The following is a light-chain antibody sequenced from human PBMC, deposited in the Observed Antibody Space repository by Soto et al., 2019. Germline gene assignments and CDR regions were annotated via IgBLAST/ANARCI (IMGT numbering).Light chain of an antibody. CDR3: QQYYSYPRT. J-gene: IGKJ1*01. CDR2: AAS. V-gene: IGKV1-8*01. Sequence: AIRMTQSPSSFSASTGDRLTITCRARQGISSYLAWYQQKPGKAPKLLIYAASTLQSGVPSRFSGSGSGTDFTLTISCLQSEDFATYYCQQYYSYPRTFGQGTKVEIK. CDR1: QGISSY.